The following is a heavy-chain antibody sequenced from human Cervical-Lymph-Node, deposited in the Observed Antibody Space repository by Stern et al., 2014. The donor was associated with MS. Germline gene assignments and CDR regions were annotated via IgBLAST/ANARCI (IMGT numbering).Heavy chain of an antibody. Sequence: QVQLQESGPGLVRPSETLSLTCSVSGVSISSDAYYWGWVRQSPGQGLEWIGSISHSGRAFYIPSLKMRLTISAHTSKNDFPVRLSSVTAADTALYFCARHDRIALGTAIGNWGQGTLVTVSP. CDR3: ARHDRIALGTAIGN. CDR1: GVSISSDAYY. V-gene: IGHV4-39*01. D-gene: IGHD2-21*02. CDR2: ISHSGRA. J-gene: IGHJ4*02.